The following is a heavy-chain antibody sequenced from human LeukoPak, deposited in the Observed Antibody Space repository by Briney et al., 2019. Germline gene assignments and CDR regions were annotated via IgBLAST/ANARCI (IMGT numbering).Heavy chain of an antibody. CDR3: ARATGTWGHDGFDI. J-gene: IGHJ3*02. D-gene: IGHD3-16*01. CDR2: ISGSSSNT. CDR1: GYTFMRHG. Sequence: ASPKLSSKPYGYTFMRHGISWGRRAPGQRLECLRWISGSSSNTNYRQRLQGRVTMNTGTSTTTAYMELRSLRSGDTAVDYCARATGTWGHDGFDIWGQGTMVTVSS. V-gene: IGHV1-18*01.